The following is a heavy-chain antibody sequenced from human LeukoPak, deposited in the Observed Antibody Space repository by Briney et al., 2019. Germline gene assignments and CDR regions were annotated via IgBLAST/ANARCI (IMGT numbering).Heavy chain of an antibody. CDR3: VKPPRLSIIRGEGMDV. Sequence: GGSLRLSCAGSGFTSRTYAMGWVRQAPGKGLEWVSSINSGGDDTYYADSVKGRFTISRDNFKNTLYLQMNSLRAEDTAVYYCVKPPRLSIIRGEGMDVWGQGTTVTVSS. J-gene: IGHJ6*02. V-gene: IGHV3-23*01. D-gene: IGHD3-10*01. CDR2: INSGGDDT. CDR1: GFTSRTYA.